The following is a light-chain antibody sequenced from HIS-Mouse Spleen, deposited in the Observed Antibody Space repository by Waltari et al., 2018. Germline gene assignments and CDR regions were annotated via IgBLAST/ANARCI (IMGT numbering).Light chain of an antibody. CDR3: CSYAGSSTWV. CDR2: EGS. CDR1: SRDVGGYNL. V-gene: IGLV2-23*01. J-gene: IGLJ3*02. Sequence: QSALTQPASVSGSPGQSITISCTGTSRDVGGYNLVSWYQHHPGKAPKLMIYEGSKRPSGVSNRFSGSKSGNTASLTISGLQAEDEADYYCCSYAGSSTWVFGGGTKLTVL.